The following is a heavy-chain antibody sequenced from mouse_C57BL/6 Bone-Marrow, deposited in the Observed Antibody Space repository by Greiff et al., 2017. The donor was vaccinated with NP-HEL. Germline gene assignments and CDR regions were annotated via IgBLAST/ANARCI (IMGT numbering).Heavy chain of an antibody. V-gene: IGHV1-81*01. CDR3: AREGYYSNYDYAMDY. CDR1: GYTFTSYG. D-gene: IGHD2-5*01. CDR2: IYPRSGNT. J-gene: IGHJ4*01. Sequence: QVQLQQSGAELARPGASVKLSCKASGYTFTSYGISWVKQRTGQGLEWIGEIYPRSGNTYYNEKFKGKATLTADKSSSTAYMELRSLTSEDSAVYFCAREGYYSNYDYAMDYWGQGTSVTVSS.